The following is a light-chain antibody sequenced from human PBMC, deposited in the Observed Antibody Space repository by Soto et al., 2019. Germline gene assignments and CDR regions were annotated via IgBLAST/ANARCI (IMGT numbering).Light chain of an antibody. Sequence: IQMPQYPSSVSASVEDRGAITSLASQGISSWLGWYKQKPGQAPKXXIFAASSLQSGVPPRFRGSESGTEFTLTISSLQPEDVETYYCQQASSFPLTFGGGTKVDIK. CDR3: QQASSFPLT. CDR2: AAS. V-gene: IGKV1-12*01. J-gene: IGKJ4*01. CDR1: QGISSW.